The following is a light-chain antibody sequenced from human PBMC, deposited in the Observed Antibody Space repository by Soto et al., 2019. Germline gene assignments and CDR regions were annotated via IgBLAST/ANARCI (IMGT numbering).Light chain of an antibody. Sequence: QSVLAQPASVSGSPGQSITIYCTGTSSDIGGYDYVSWYQQHPGNAPKLVIYEVANRPSGVSHRFSGSKSGNTASLTISGLQAEDEADYYCTSYTNRASYVFGTGTKLTVL. V-gene: IGLV2-14*01. CDR2: EVA. CDR3: TSYTNRASYV. CDR1: SSDIGGYDY. J-gene: IGLJ1*01.